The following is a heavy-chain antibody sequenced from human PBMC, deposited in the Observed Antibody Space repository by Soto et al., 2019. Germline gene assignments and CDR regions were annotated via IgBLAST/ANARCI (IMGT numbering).Heavy chain of an antibody. CDR2: ISSSSTI. CDR3: ARERGSGWTFDY. D-gene: IGHD6-19*01. V-gene: IGHV3-48*01. J-gene: IGHJ4*02. Sequence: VLQAPGKGLEWVSSISSSSTIYYADSVKGRFTISRDNVQNSLYLQMHSLRAEATAVYYCARERGSGWTFDYWGQGTLVTVSS.